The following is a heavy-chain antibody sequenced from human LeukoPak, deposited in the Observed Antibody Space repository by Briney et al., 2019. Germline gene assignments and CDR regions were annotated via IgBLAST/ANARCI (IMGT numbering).Heavy chain of an antibody. CDR2: ISASGST. CDR3: ARGDDHFDY. Sequence: PSETLSLTCTVSGGSIDTGYYWNWIRQHPGKGLEWIGQISASGSTYYNPSLMSRLTMSVDASENQFSLTLTSVTAADTAVYYCARGDDHFDYWGQGSLVAVSS. CDR1: GGSIDTGYY. J-gene: IGHJ4*02. V-gene: IGHV4-31*03.